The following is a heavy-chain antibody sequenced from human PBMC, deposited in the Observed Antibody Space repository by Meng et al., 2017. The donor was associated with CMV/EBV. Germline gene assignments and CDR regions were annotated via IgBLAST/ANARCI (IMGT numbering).Heavy chain of an antibody. D-gene: IGHD1-26*01. CDR2: ISWNSGFT. CDR1: GFTFDDYA. Sequence: SLKISCAASGFTFDDYAMHWVRQGPGKGLEWVSGISWNSGFTGYADSVRGRFTISRDNAKSYLYLQMNSLRAEDTALYYYAKVHPSGGSYYVGPVDYWGQGTLVTVSS. V-gene: IGHV3-9*01. CDR3: AKVHPSGGSYYVGPVDY. J-gene: IGHJ4*02.